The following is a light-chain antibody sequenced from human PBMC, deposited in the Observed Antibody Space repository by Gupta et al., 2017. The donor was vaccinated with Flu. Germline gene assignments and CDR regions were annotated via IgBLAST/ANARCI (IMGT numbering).Light chain of an antibody. CDR3: ASWDDSLSGQVV. Sequence: QSGLTQPPSASGTPGQRVSISCSGSSSSIGSNTVNWYQHLPGTAPKLLIYVNNQRPSGVPDRFSGSKSGTSASLAISGLQAEDEADYYGASWDDSLSGQVVFGGGTKLTVL. V-gene: IGLV1-44*01. CDR1: SSSIGSNT. J-gene: IGLJ2*01. CDR2: VNN.